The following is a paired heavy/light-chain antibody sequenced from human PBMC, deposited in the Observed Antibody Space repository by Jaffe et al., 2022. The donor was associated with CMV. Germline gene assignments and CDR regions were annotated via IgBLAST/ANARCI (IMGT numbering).Light chain of an antibody. CDR3: YSTDSSGNHRGV. CDR1: ALPKKY. CDR2: EDS. V-gene: IGLV3-10*01. J-gene: IGLJ3*02. Sequence: SYELTQPPSVSVSPGQTARITCSGDALPKKYAYWYQQKSGQAPVLVIYEDSKRPSGIPERFSGSSSGTMATLTISGAQVEDEADYYCYSTDSSGNHRGVFGGGTKLTVL.
Heavy chain of an antibody. CDR3: ARGRTIPKTRLLWFGEKSLGYFDY. J-gene: IGHJ4*02. D-gene: IGHD3-10*01. Sequence: QVQLVQSGAEVKKPGASVKVSCKASGYTFTSYGISWVRQAPGQGLEWMGWISAYNGNTNYAQKLQGRVTMTTDTSTSTAYMELRSLRSDDTAVYYCARGRTIPKTRLLWFGEKSLGYFDYWGQGTLVTVSS. CDR1: GYTFTSYG. V-gene: IGHV1-18*01. CDR2: ISAYNGNT.